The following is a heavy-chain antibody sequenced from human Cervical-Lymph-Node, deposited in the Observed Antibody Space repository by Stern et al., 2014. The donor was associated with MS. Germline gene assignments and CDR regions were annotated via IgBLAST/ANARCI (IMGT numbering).Heavy chain of an antibody. V-gene: IGHV1-46*01. J-gene: IGHJ5*02. Sequence: VQLVESGAEVKKPGASVKVSCKASGYTFTSYYMHWVRQAPGQGLEWMGIINPIGGSTSYAQKFQGRVAMARDTSTSTVYMELSSLRSEDTAVYYCARNRGADYDYVWGSYSWFDPWGQGTLVTVSS. CDR3: ARNRGADYDYVWGSYSWFDP. CDR2: INPIGGST. D-gene: IGHD3-16*01. CDR1: GYTFTSYY.